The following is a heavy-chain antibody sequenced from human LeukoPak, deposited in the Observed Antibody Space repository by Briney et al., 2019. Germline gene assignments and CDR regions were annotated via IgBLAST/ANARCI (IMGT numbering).Heavy chain of an antibody. CDR3: AKVLSGSQDY. V-gene: IGHV3-23*01. J-gene: IGHJ4*02. CDR1: GFTFSTYA. Sequence: PGGSLRLSCAASGFTFSTYAMSWVRQAPGKGLEWVSVISASGGGTDYADSVKGRFTLSRDNSKNTVYLQMDSLRVEDTAVYYCAKVLSGSQDYWGQGTLVTVFS. D-gene: IGHD1-26*01. CDR2: ISASGGGT.